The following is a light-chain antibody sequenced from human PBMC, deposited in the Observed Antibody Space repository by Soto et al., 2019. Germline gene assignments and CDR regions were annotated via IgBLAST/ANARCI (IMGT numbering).Light chain of an antibody. CDR1: QGISRY. CDR3: QQSFSVPLT. CDR2: AAS. J-gene: IGKJ4*01. V-gene: IGKV1-39*01. Sequence: DIQLTQSPSYLSASVGDRVTVTCRASQGISRYLNWYQQKPGKAPNLLIYAASSLQSGVPSRFSGSGSGTDFTLTISILLPEDFATYYCQQSFSVPLTFGGGTKVEIK.